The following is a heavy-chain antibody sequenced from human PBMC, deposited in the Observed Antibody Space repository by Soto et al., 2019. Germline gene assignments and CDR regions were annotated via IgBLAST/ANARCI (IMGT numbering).Heavy chain of an antibody. CDR2: IYYSGST. CDR3: ARVSSGSEFETNFDY. D-gene: IGHD1-26*01. J-gene: IGHJ4*02. Sequence: SETLSLTCTVSGGSISSGGYYWSWIRQHPGKGLEWIGYIYYSGSTYYNPSLKSRVTISVDTSKNQFSLKLSSVTAADTAVYYCARVSSGSEFETNFDYWGQGTLVTVSS. CDR1: GGSISSGGYY. V-gene: IGHV4-31*03.